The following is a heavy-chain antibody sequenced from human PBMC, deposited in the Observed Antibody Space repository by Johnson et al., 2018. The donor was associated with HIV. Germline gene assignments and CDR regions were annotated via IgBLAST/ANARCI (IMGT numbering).Heavy chain of an antibody. V-gene: IGHV3-13*01. CDR2: IGTAGDT. J-gene: IGHJ3*02. CDR3: ARGYTWNDVSI. CDR1: GFTFSSYD. Sequence: MLLVESWGGVVQPGGSLRLSCAASGFTFSSYDMHWVRQATGKGLEWVSAIGTAGDTCYPGSVKGRFTISRDNFKNTVYLQMNSLRTVDTAVYYCARGYTWNDVSIWGQGTMVTVSS. D-gene: IGHD1-1*01.